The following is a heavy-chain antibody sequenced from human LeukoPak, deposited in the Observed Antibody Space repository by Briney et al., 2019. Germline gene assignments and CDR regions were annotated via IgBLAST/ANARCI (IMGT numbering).Heavy chain of an antibody. D-gene: IGHD1-1*01. J-gene: IGHJ5*01. CDR3: ARAVAGTEGWFNS. Sequence: SQTLSLTCAISGDSVSSDSAAWNWIRQSPSRGLEWLGRTYYRSKWYNDYSAFVKSRTIINPDTPKNQFSLQLNSVTPEDTAVYYCARAVAGTEGWFNSWGQGTLVTVSS. CDR2: TYYRSKWYN. CDR1: GDSVSSDSAA. V-gene: IGHV6-1*01.